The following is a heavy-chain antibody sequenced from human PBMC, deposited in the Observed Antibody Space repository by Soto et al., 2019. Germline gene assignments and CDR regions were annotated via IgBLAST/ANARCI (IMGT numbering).Heavy chain of an antibody. CDR3: ERVRGWLGNYFDY. J-gene: IGHJ4*02. CDR2: INSDGSST. D-gene: IGHD6-19*01. Sequence: EVQLVESGGGLVQPGGSLRLSCAASGFTFSSYWMHWVRQAPGKGLVWVSRINSDGSSTSYADSVKGRFTISRDNAKNTLNLQMNGLGAKATVWYYCERVRGWLGNYFDYGGQGTLVTFSS. CDR1: GFTFSSYW. V-gene: IGHV3-74*01.